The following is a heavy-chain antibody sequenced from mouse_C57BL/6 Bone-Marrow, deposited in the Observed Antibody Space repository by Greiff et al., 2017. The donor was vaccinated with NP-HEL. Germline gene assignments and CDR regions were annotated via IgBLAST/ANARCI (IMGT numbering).Heavy chain of an antibody. D-gene: IGHD4-1*01. CDR1: GYSITSDY. CDR2: LSSSGST. V-gene: IGHV3-8*01. CDR3: ARSSWDVRYYFDY. Sequence: VQLKESGPGLAKPSQTLSLTCSVTGYSITSDYWHWLRQFPGNPLESMGYLSSSGSTSSHPSLHRRISLTRDTSKNQYYLQLNSVTTEDTATYYCARSSWDVRYYFDYWGQGTTLTVSS. J-gene: IGHJ2*01.